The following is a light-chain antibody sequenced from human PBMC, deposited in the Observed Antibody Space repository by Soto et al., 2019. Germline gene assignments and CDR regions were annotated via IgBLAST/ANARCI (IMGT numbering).Light chain of an antibody. Sequence: QAVVTQEPSLTVSPGGTVTLTCALTTGAVTSDYYPNWFQRKPGQALRTLIYRTSNKHSWPPAWFSGSLLAGKAALTLSGVQPEADYDYSAVVLNVGAWVFGGGTKLTVL. J-gene: IGLJ2*01. CDR3: VVLNVGAWV. CDR2: RTS. V-gene: IGLV7-43*01. CDR1: TGAVTSDYY.